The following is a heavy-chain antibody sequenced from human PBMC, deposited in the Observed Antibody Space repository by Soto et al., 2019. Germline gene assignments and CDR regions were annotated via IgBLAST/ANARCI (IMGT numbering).Heavy chain of an antibody. V-gene: IGHV1-69*12. Sequence: QVQLVQSGAEVKKPGSSVKVSCKASGGTFSSYAISWVRQAPGQGLEWMGGIIPIFGTANYAQKFQGRVTITADESTSTAYMELSSLRSEDTAVYYCPRDRGWTGTTPYYYYGMDVWGQGTTVTVSS. CDR1: GGTFSSYA. CDR2: IIPIFGTA. J-gene: IGHJ6*02. D-gene: IGHD1-7*01. CDR3: PRDRGWTGTTPYYYYGMDV.